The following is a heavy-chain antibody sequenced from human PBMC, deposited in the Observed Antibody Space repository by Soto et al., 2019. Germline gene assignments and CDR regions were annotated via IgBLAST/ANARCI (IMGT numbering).Heavy chain of an antibody. CDR2: ISYDGSNK. D-gene: IGHD6-13*01. CDR3: ARDSYSSSWYLPHARGMDV. J-gene: IGHJ6*02. CDR1: GFTFSSYA. V-gene: IGHV3-30-3*01. Sequence: QVQLVESGGGVVQPGRSLRLSCAASGFTFSSYAMHWVRQAPGKGLEWVAVISYDGSNKYYADSVKGRFTISRDNSKNTLYLQMNSLRAEDTAVYYCARDSYSSSWYLPHARGMDVWGQGTTVTVSS.